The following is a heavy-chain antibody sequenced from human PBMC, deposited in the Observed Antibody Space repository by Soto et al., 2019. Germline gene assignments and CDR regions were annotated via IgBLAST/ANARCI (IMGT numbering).Heavy chain of an antibody. CDR3: ARDTFPYDSSGYYS. Sequence: PGGSLRLSCAASGFTFSSYEMNWVRQAPGKGLEWVSYISSSGSTIYYADSVKGRFTISRDNAKNSLYLQMNSLRAEDTAVYYCARDTFPYDSSGYYSWGQGTLVTVSS. CDR2: ISSSGSTI. CDR1: GFTFSSYE. D-gene: IGHD3-22*01. V-gene: IGHV3-48*03. J-gene: IGHJ4*02.